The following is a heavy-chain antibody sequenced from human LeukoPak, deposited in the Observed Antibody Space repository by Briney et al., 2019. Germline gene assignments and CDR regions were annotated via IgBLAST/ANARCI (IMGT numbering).Heavy chain of an antibody. CDR3: ARDGCSSTSCYPGVGFFDY. D-gene: IGHD2-2*01. Sequence: PSETLSLTCTVSGGSISSGGYYWSWIRQHPGKGLEWIGYIYYSGSTYYNPSLKNRVTISVDTSKNQFSLKLSSVTAADTAVYYCARDGCSSTSCYPGVGFFDYWGQGTLVTVSS. CDR1: GGSISSGGYY. CDR2: IYYSGST. J-gene: IGHJ4*02. V-gene: IGHV4-31*03.